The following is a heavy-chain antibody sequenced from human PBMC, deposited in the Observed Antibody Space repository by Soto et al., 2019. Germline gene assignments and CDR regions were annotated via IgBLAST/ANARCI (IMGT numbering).Heavy chain of an antibody. CDR1: GFTLASKA. CDR3: ARIHCSGGSCGWFDP. J-gene: IGHJ5*02. CDR2: IIANIGTA. V-gene: IGHV1-69*13. Sequence: SVEACCKDSGFTLASKAISWPRQAQEKGLEWMGGIIANIGTANYAQKFQGRVTITADESTSTAYMELSSLRSEDTAVYYCARIHCSGGSCGWFDPWGQGTLVTVSS. D-gene: IGHD2-15*01.